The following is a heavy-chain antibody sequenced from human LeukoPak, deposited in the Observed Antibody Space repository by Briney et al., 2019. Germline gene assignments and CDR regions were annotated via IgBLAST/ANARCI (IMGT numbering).Heavy chain of an antibody. J-gene: IGHJ4*02. V-gene: IGHV5-10-1*01. CDR3: ARHGKRGSGSHDY. CDR1: GYSFTSYW. Sequence: RWESLKISCKGSGYSFTSYWINWVRQMPGKGLEWMGRIDPSDYYTNYSPSFQGHVTISVDESISTSYLQWSSLKTSDTAMYYCARHGKRGSGSHDYWGQGTLVTVSS. CDR2: IDPSDYYT. D-gene: IGHD3-10*01.